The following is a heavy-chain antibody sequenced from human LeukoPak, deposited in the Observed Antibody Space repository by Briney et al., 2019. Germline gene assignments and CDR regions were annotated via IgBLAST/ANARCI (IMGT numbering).Heavy chain of an antibody. CDR3: ARGPRVRGYYYNPIDY. V-gene: IGHV1-69*13. CDR2: IIPIFGTA. D-gene: IGHD3-22*01. CDR1: GGTFSSYA. J-gene: IGHJ4*02. Sequence: SVKVSCKASGGTFSSYAISWVRQAPGQGLEWMGGIIPIFGTANYAQKFQGRVTITADESTSTAYMELSSLRSEDTAVYYCARGPRVRGYYYNPIDYWGQGTLVTVSA.